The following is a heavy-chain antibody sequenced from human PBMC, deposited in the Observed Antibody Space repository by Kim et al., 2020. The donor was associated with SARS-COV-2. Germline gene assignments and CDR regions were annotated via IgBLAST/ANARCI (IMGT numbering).Heavy chain of an antibody. J-gene: IGHJ4*02. CDR1: GYTFTSYA. CDR3: ARGNPWGEINPPDY. CDR2: INTYTGNP. V-gene: IGHV7-4-1*02. Sequence: ASVKVSCKASGYTFTSYALHWVRQAPGQGLEWMGWINTYTGNPTYAQGFTGRFVFSLDTSVSTAFLQISSLRAEDAAVYHCARGNPWGEINPPDYWGQGTLVTVSS. D-gene: IGHD3-16*01.